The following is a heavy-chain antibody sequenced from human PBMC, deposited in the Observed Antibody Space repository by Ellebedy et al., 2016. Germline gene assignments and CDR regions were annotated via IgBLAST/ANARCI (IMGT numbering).Heavy chain of an antibody. CDR3: ARHRGYSYGYDYFDY. V-gene: IGHV5-10-1*01. Sequence: GESLKISXKGSGYSFTSYWISWVRQMPGKGLEWMGRIDPSDSYTNYSPSFQGHVTISADKSISTAYLQWSSLKASDTAMYYCARHRGYSYGYDYFDYWGQGTLVTVSS. CDR1: GYSFTSYW. J-gene: IGHJ4*02. CDR2: IDPSDSYT. D-gene: IGHD5-18*01.